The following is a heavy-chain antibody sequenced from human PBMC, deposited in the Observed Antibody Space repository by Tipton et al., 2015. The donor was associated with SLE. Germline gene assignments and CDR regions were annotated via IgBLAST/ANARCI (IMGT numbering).Heavy chain of an antibody. J-gene: IGHJ4*02. CDR2: FYYSGAT. CDR1: SYSISNDNW. V-gene: IGHV4-28*01. Sequence: TLSLTCAVSSYSISNDNWWGWIRQPPGKGLEWIGYFYYSGATYYNPSLQSRVTMSADTSKTQVSLKLTSVTAADTAMYFCARGFFHDYWSAEQGRKSFYFDNWGQGALVTVSS. CDR3: ARGFFHDYWSAEQGRKSFYFDN. D-gene: IGHD3-3*01.